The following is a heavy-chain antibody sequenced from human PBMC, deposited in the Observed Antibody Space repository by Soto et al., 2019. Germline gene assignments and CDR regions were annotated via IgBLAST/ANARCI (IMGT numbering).Heavy chain of an antibody. CDR1: GYTFTGYY. J-gene: IGHJ4*02. CDR3: ARSTPGIYSGGYYLLDY. V-gene: IGHV1-2*04. D-gene: IGHD1-26*01. CDR2: INPNSGGT. Sequence: ASVKVSCKASGYTFTGYYMHWVRQAPGQGLEWMGWINPNSGGTNYAQKFQGWVTMTRDTSISTAYMELSRLRSDDTAVYYCARSTPGIYSGGYYLLDYWGQGTLVTVSS.